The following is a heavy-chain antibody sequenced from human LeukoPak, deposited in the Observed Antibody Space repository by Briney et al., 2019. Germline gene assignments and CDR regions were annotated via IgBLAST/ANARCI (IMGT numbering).Heavy chain of an antibody. Sequence: SETLSLTCTVSGGSISSSSYYWGWIRQPPGKGLEWIGSIYYSGSTYYNPSLKSRVTISVDTSKNQFSLKLSSVTAADTAVYYCARTHSGYDFFLDYWGQGTLVTASS. J-gene: IGHJ4*02. CDR1: GGSISSSSYY. V-gene: IGHV4-39*07. CDR3: ARTHSGYDFFLDY. CDR2: IYYSGST. D-gene: IGHD5-12*01.